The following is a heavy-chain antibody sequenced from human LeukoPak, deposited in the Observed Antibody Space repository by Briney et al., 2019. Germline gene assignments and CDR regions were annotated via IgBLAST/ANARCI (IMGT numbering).Heavy chain of an antibody. CDR3: ARDKFGGTDY. CDR2: IKQDGSEK. J-gene: IGHJ4*02. Sequence: GGSLRLSCAASGFTFSTSWMSWVRQAPGKGLEWVANIKQDGSEKYYVASVKGRFTISRDNAKNSLFLQMNSLRAEDTAVYYCARDKFGGTDYWGQGTLVTVSS. D-gene: IGHD3-16*01. V-gene: IGHV3-7*01. CDR1: GFTFSTSW.